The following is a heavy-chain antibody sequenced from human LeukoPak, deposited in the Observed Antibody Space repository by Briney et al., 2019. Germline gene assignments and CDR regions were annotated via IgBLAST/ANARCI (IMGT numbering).Heavy chain of an antibody. Sequence: SQTLSLTCTVSGGSISSGGYYWSWIRQHPGKGLEWIGYIYYSGSTYYNPSLKSRVTISVDTSKNQFSLKLSSVTAADTAVYYCARGYLIAAEWNDAFDIWGQGTMVTVSS. J-gene: IGHJ3*02. CDR1: GGSISSGGYY. CDR2: IYYSGST. D-gene: IGHD6-13*01. CDR3: ARGYLIAAEWNDAFDI. V-gene: IGHV4-31*03.